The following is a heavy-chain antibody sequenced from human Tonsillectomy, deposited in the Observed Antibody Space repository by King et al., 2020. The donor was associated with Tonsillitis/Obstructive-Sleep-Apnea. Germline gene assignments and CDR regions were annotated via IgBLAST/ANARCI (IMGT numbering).Heavy chain of an antibody. D-gene: IGHD3-3*01. CDR1: GYSFTSYW. V-gene: IGHV5-10-1*01. CDR3: ARHYDFWSGYYHWFDP. CDR2: IDPSDSYT. J-gene: IGHJ5*02. Sequence: VQLVESGAEVKKPGESLRISCKGSGYSFTSYWISWVRQMPGTGLEWMGRIDPSDSYTNYSPSFQGHVTISADKSISTAYLQWSSLKASDTAMYYCARHYDFWSGYYHWFDPWGQGTLVTVSS.